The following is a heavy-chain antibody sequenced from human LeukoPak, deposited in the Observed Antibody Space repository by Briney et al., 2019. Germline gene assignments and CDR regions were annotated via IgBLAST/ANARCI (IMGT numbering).Heavy chain of an antibody. V-gene: IGHV3-7*01. CDR3: ARDETFCSGGTCYTRGYFAF. Sequence: PGGSLRLSCAASGFTFSNYWMSWVRQAPGKGLEWVANIKEDGSDKYYVDSLMGRFTISRDNAKNPLYLQMSGLRAEDTALYYCARDETFCSGGTCYTRGYFAFWGQGTLVTVSS. CDR1: GFTFSNYW. J-gene: IGHJ4*02. CDR2: IKEDGSDK. D-gene: IGHD2-15*01.